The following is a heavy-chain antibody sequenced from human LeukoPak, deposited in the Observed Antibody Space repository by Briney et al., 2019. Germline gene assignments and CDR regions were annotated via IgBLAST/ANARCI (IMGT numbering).Heavy chain of an antibody. J-gene: IGHJ5*02. D-gene: IGHD2-2*01. CDR2: ISSSSSTI. CDR3: ARDPSGIVVVPAAISEFWRFDP. CDR1: GFIFSSYS. V-gene: IGHV3-48*01. Sequence: GGSLRLSCAASGFIFSSYSMNWVRQAPGKGLEWFSYISSSSSTIYYADSVKGRFTISRDNAKNSLYLQMNSLRSEDTAVYYCARDPSGIVVVPAAISEFWRFDPWGQGTLVTVSS.